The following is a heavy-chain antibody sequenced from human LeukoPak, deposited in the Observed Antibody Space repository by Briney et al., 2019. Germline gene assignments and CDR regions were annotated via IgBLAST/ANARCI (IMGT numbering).Heavy chain of an antibody. CDR3: ARDLSGSYRPYDY. CDR1: GFSFSSYA. CDR2: ISGSGGST. V-gene: IGHV3-23*01. Sequence: GGSLRLSCAASGFSFSSYAMSWVRQAPGKGLEWVSAISGSGGSTYYADSVKGRFTISRDNAKTTLYLQMNSLRTEDTAVYFCARDLSGSYRPYDYWGQGTLVTVSS. J-gene: IGHJ4*02. D-gene: IGHD1-26*01.